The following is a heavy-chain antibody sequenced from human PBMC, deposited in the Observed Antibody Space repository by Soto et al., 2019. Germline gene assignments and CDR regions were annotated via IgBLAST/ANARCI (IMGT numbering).Heavy chain of an antibody. J-gene: IGHJ4*02. CDR2: INPNSGGT. CDR3: AREWNRGWYSSVRGYFDY. Sequence: QVQLVQSGAEVKKPGASVKVSCKASGYTFTGYYMHWVRQAPGQGDEWMGWINPNSGGTNYAQKFQGRVTMTRDTSISTAYMELSRLRSDDTAVYYCAREWNRGWYSSVRGYFDYWGQGTLVTVSS. V-gene: IGHV1-2*02. D-gene: IGHD6-19*01. CDR1: GYTFTGYY.